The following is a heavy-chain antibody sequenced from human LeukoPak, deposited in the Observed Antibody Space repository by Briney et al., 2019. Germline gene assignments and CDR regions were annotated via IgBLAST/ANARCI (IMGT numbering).Heavy chain of an antibody. CDR1: GFTFSSYW. D-gene: IGHD5-24*01. J-gene: IGHJ4*02. CDR2: INSDGSST. Sequence: GGSLRLSCAASGFTFSSYWMHWVRQAPGKGLVWVSRINSDGSSTSYADSVRGRFTISRDNAKNTLYLQMNSLRAEDTAMYYRASQRWLQSSFDYWGQGTLVTVSS. V-gene: IGHV3-74*01. CDR3: ASQRWLQSSFDY.